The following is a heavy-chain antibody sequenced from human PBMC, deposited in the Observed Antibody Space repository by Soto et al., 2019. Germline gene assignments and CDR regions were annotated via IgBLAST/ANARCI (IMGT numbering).Heavy chain of an antibody. CDR2: IYYSGST. J-gene: IGHJ6*02. CDR3: GRQPGHCGSTTCFGYYSVDV. V-gene: IGHV4-39*01. D-gene: IGHD2-2*01. Sequence: QLQLQESGPRLVKPSETLSLTCSVSGGSISSSSYSWGWIRQPPGKGLEWNGTIYYSGSTHYNPSLEGRVAISADTPNNQLSLRLSSVTAADTAVYYCGRQPGHCGSTTCFGYYSVDVWGQGTTVTVS. CDR1: GGSISSSSYS.